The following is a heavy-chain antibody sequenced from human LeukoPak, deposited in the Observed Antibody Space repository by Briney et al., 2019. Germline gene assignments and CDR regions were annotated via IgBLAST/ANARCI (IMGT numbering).Heavy chain of an antibody. Sequence: SETLSLTCTVSGDSISRSGYYWGWIRQPPGKGLEWIGNIYYTGSTYYNSSLKSRITISVYTSKNQFSLTLSSVTAADTAVYYCARVPYYFEISGFSFDVWGRGTLVTVSS. CDR1: GDSISRSGYY. J-gene: IGHJ2*01. D-gene: IGHD3-22*01. V-gene: IGHV4-39*01. CDR3: ARVPYYFEISGFSFDV. CDR2: IYYTGST.